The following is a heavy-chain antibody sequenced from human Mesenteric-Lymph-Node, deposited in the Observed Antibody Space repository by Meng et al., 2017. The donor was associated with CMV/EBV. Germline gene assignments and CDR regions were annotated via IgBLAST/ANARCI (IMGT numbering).Heavy chain of an antibody. J-gene: IGHJ3*02. V-gene: IGHV2-26*01. CDR3: ARIRLCDYDAFDI. CDR2: IFSNDEK. D-gene: IGHD4-17*01. CDR1: GFSLSNTRMG. Sequence: SGPTLVKPTETLTLTCTVSGFSLSNTRMGVSWIRQPPGEALEWLAHIFSNDEKSYNTFLWGRLTISKDTSKSQVVLTMTNMDPVDTATYYCARIRLCDYDAFDIWGQGTMVTVSS.